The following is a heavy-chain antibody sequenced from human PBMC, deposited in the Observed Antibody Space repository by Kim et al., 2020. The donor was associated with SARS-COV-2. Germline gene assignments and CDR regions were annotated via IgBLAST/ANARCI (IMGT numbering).Heavy chain of an antibody. J-gene: IGHJ5*02. CDR2: INVDGSRT. Sequence: GGSLRLSCAASGFIFSTYWMHWVRQAPGKGPVWVSRINVDGSRTTYADCAKGRFTISRDNAKNTLYLQLNSLTAEDTAVYYCARAHDNKDDWIDPWGQGTLVTVSS. CDR3: ARAHDNKDDWIDP. CDR1: GFIFSTYW. D-gene: IGHD1-1*01. V-gene: IGHV3-74*01.